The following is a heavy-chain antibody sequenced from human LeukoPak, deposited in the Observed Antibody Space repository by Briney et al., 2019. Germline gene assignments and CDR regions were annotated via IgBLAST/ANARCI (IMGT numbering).Heavy chain of an antibody. Sequence: PSETLSLTCAVYGGSFSGYYWSWIRQPPGKGLEWIGEINHSGSTNYNPSLKSRVTISVDTSKNQFSLKLSSVTAADTAVYYCARIHIPSGSYFRGWFDPWGQGTLVTVSS. D-gene: IGHD1-26*01. CDR2: INHSGST. CDR3: ARIHIPSGSYFRGWFDP. CDR1: GGSFSGYY. V-gene: IGHV4-34*01. J-gene: IGHJ5*02.